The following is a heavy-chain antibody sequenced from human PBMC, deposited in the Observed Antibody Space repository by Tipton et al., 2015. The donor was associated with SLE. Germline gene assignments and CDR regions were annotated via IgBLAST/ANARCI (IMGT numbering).Heavy chain of an antibody. CDR1: GFTFSSYA. CDR2: ISGSGGST. CDR3: AKDRFGIAVAGDAFDI. D-gene: IGHD6-19*01. J-gene: IGHJ3*02. V-gene: IGHV3-23*01. Sequence: SLRLSCAASGFTFSSYAMNWVRQAPGKGLEWVSAISGSGGSTYYADSVKGRFTISRDNSKNTLYLQMNSLRAEDTAVYYCAKDRFGIAVAGDAFDIWGQGTMVTVSS.